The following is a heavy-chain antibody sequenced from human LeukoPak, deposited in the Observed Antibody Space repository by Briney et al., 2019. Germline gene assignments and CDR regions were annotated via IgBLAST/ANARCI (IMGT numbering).Heavy chain of an antibody. D-gene: IGHD3-22*01. CDR3: ARGFFDSSGYYYVPFDY. CDR1: GGSISDYS. J-gene: IGHJ4*02. Sequence: PSETLSLTCTVSGGSISDYSWSWIRQPPGKGLEWIGNIYYSGSANHNPSLKSRVTISRDTSKNQFSLKLTSVTTADTAVYYCARGFFDSSGYYYVPFDYWGQGTLVTVSS. V-gene: IGHV4-59*01. CDR2: IYYSGSA.